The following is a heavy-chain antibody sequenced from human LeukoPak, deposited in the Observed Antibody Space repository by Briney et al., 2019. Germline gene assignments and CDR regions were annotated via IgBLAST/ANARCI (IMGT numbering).Heavy chain of an antibody. CDR1: GFIFTDYW. CDR2: IKQDGSVK. Sequence: GGSLRLSCVASGFIFTDYWMSWVRQAPGKGLEWLANIKQDGSVKYYVDSVKGRFTISRDNAENSLYLQMSGLRVEDTAVYYCARKGLGDYWGQGTTVTVSS. CDR3: ARKGLGDY. J-gene: IGHJ4*03. V-gene: IGHV3-7*01.